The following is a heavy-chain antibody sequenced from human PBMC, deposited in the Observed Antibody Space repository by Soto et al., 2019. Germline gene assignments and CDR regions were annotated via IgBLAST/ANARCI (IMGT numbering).Heavy chain of an antibody. D-gene: IGHD2-2*01. V-gene: IGHV4-38-2*01. CDR2: IYHSGST. Sequence: SETLSLTCAVSGYSISSGYYWGWIRQPPGKGLDWIGSIYHSGSTHYNPSLKSRGTISVDTSKNQFSLKLSSVTAADPAVYYCARVTHIVVVPAAMGWFETWGQGTLVTVSS. J-gene: IGHJ5*02. CDR3: ARVTHIVVVPAAMGWFET. CDR1: GYSISSGYY.